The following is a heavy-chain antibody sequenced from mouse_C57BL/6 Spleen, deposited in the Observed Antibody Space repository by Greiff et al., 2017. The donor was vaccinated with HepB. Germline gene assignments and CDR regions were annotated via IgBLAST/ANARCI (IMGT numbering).Heavy chain of an antibody. V-gene: IGHV1-69*01. D-gene: IGHD2-4*01. CDR1: GYTFTSYW. J-gene: IGHJ4*01. CDR2: IDPSDSYT. CDR3: ARRNYDDAMDY. Sequence: VQLQQSGAELVMPGASVKLSCKASGYTFTSYWMHWVKQRPGQGLEWIGEIDPSDSYTNYNQKFKGKSTLTVDKSSSTAYMQLSSLTSEDSAVYYCARRNYDDAMDYWGQGTSVTVSS.